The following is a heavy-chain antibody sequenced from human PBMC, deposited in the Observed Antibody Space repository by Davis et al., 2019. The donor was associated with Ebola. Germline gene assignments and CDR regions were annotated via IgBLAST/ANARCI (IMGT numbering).Heavy chain of an antibody. D-gene: IGHD1/OR15-1a*01. CDR3: VKWGNEGQWKGTIDY. Sequence: GESLKTSCAASGFSFSSHWMTWVRQAPGKGLESVAKINKDGRQKYYVDSVKGRFTISRDNAQNSLYLQMNSLRAEDTAMYYCVKWGNEGQWKGTIDYWGQGTPVTVSS. J-gene: IGHJ4*02. V-gene: IGHV3-7*03. CDR1: GFSFSSHW. CDR2: INKDGRQK.